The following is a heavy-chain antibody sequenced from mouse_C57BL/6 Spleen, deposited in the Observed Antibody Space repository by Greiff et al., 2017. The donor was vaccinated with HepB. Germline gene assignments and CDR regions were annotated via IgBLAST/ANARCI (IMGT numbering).Heavy chain of an antibody. Sequence: QVQLQQPGAELVMPGASVKLSCKASGYTFTSYWMHWVKQRPGQGLEWIGEIDPADSYTNYNQKYKGKSTLTVDKSSHTAYMQLSSLTSEDSAVYYCASRGYYYYFDYWGQGTTLTVSS. CDR1: GYTFTSYW. J-gene: IGHJ2*01. D-gene: IGHD1-1*01. CDR3: ASRGYYYYFDY. V-gene: IGHV1-69*01. CDR2: IDPADSYT.